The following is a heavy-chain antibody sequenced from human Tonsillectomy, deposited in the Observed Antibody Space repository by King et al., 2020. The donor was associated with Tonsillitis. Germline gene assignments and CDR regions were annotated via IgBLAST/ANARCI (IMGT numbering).Heavy chain of an antibody. D-gene: IGHD6-19*01. Sequence: EVQLVQSGAEVKKPGESLRISCKGSGYSFTSYWINWVRQMPGKGLEWMGRIDPSDSYTDYSPSFQGHVTISADKSISTAYLQWSSLKASDTAMYYCAREVFSSESGDYFDYWGQGTLVTVSS. CDR2: IDPSDSYT. CDR1: GYSFTSYW. CDR3: AREVFSSESGDYFDY. J-gene: IGHJ4*02. V-gene: IGHV5-10-1*03.